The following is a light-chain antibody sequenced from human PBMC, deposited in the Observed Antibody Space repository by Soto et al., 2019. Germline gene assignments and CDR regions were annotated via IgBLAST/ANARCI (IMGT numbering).Light chain of an antibody. CDR1: QTISSL. CDR3: QRYHSYSEA. V-gene: IGKV1-5*03. J-gene: IGKJ1*01. CDR2: KAA. Sequence: SVGHRVTITCRASQTISSLLAWYQQKPGRARKLLTYKAATLKSGVPSRFTGSGSGPEFTLTISSLQPDDFATYVCQRYHSYSEAFGQGTKVDIK.